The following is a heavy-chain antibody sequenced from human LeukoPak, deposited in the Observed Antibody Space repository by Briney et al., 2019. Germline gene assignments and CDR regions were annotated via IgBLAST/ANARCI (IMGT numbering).Heavy chain of an antibody. Sequence: SVKVSCKASGGTFSSYAISWVRQAPGQGLEWMGGIIPIFGTANYAQKFQGRVTITADESTSTAYMELSSLRSEDTVVYYWARESGIVVVPAAAFDIWGQGTMVTVSS. CDR1: GGTFSSYA. V-gene: IGHV1-69*13. CDR3: ARESGIVVVPAAAFDI. J-gene: IGHJ3*02. CDR2: IIPIFGTA. D-gene: IGHD2-2*01.